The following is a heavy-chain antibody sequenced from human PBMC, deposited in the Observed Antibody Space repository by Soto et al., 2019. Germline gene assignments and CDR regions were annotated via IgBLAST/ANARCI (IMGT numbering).Heavy chain of an antibody. V-gene: IGHV4-34*01. J-gene: IGHJ6*02. CDR3: ARGITGTIYYYGMDV. CDR1: GGSFSGYY. CDR2: INHSGST. Sequence: KASETLSLTCAVYGGSFSGYYWSWIRQPPGKGLEWIGEINHSGSTNYNPSLKSRVTISVDTSKNQFSLKLSSVTAADTAVYYCARGITGTIYYYGMDVWGQGTTVTVSS. D-gene: IGHD1-7*01.